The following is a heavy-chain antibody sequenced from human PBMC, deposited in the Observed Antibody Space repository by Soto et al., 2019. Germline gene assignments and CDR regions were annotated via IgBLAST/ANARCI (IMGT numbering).Heavy chain of an antibody. CDR2: VSTSGGTT. CDR1: GFSFTSSA. J-gene: IGHJ2*01. Sequence: EVQLLESGGGLAQPEGSLRLSCAASGFSFTSSALGWVRQAPGKGLEWVSAVSTSGGTTYYADSVKGRFAISRDNSKSTLYLQMSSLRAEDTALYYCAKPRMYSGGIYWYFDLWGRGTLVTVSS. CDR3: AKPRMYSGGIYWYFDL. D-gene: IGHD6-19*01. V-gene: IGHV3-23*01.